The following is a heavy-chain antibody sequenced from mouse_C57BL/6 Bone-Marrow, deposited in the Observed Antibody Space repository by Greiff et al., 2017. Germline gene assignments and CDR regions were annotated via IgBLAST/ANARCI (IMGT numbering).Heavy chain of an antibody. CDR2: IRRKSSNYAT. CDR3: VRGLTSD. V-gene: IGHV10-3*01. D-gene: IGHD3-1*01. J-gene: IGHJ4*01. Sequence: EVQRVESGGGLVQPKGSLKLSCAASGFTFNTYAMHWVRQAPGKGLEWVARIRRKSSNYATYYADSVKDRFTISRDDSQSMLYLQMNNLKTEDTAMYYCVRGLTSDWGQGTSVTVSS. CDR1: GFTFNTYA.